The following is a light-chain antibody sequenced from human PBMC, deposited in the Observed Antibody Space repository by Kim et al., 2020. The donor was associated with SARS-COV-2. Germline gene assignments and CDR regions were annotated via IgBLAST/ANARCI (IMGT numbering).Light chain of an antibody. Sequence: ASVGDRVTITCRASQGISSSLVWFQQKPGRVPKRLIYAASSLQSGVPSRFSGGGSGTEFTLTISSLQPEDFATYYCLQHNSYPLTFGGGTKVDIK. CDR3: LQHNSYPLT. CDR2: AAS. V-gene: IGKV1-17*03. J-gene: IGKJ4*01. CDR1: QGISSS.